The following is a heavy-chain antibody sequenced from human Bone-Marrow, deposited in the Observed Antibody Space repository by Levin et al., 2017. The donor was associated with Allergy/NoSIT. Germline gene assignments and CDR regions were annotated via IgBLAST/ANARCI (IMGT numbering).Heavy chain of an antibody. V-gene: IGHV4-59*01. J-gene: IGHJ6*02. CDR2: IYYSGST. CDR1: GGSISSYY. Sequence: LSCTVSGGSISSYYWSWIRQPPGKGLEWIGYIYYSGSTNYNPSLKSRVTISVDTSKNQFSLKLSSVTAADTAVYYCARVAAVQNSSPYYYYGMDVWGQGTTVTVSS. D-gene: IGHD6-13*01. CDR3: ARVAAVQNSSPYYYYGMDV.